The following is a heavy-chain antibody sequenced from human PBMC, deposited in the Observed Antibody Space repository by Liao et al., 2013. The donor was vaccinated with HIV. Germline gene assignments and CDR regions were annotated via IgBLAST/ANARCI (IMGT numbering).Heavy chain of an antibody. CDR3: ARLRGPRDY. Sequence: QVQLQESGPGLVKPSQTLSLTCSVSSGSISSGSYYWNWIRQPAGKGLEWVGRIYSRGSTNYNPSFKGRVHISMDKSRNQFSLRLDSVTAADTAVYYCARLRGPRDYWGQGTLVTVSS. D-gene: IGHD3-16*01. CDR1: SGSISSGSYY. J-gene: IGHJ4*02. CDR2: IYSRGST. V-gene: IGHV4-61*02.